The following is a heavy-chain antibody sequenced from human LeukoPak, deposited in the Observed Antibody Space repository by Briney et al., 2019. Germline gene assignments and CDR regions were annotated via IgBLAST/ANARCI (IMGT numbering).Heavy chain of an antibody. D-gene: IGHD3-10*01. CDR1: GGSISSYY. V-gene: IGHV4-4*07. J-gene: IGHJ6*03. CDR3: ARAARTGNYYYYMDV. Sequence: SETLSLTCTVCGGSISSYYWSWIRQPAGKGLEWIGRIYTSGSTNYNPSLKSRVTMSVDTSKNQFSLKLSSVTAADTAVYYCARAARTGNYYYYMDVWGKGTTVTISS. CDR2: IYTSGST.